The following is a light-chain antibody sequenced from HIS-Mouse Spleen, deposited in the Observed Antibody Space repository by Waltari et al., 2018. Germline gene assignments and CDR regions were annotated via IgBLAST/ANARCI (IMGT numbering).Light chain of an antibody. J-gene: IGLJ2*01. Sequence: SYELTQPPSVSVSPGQTASIPCPGHKFGDKYACWYQQKPGQSPVLVIYQDSKRPSGIPERFSGSNSGNTATLTISGTQAMDEADYYCQAWDSSTANVVFGGGTKLTVL. CDR3: QAWDSSTANVV. V-gene: IGLV3-1*01. CDR2: QDS. CDR1: KFGDKY.